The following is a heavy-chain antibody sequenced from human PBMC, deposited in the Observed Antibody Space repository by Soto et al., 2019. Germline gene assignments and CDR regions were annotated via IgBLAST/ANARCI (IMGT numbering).Heavy chain of an antibody. V-gene: IGHV3-30*03. CDR1: EFIFRNFG. Sequence: PLRLSWTSSEFIFRNFGMHLVLRTPCKGLELVSTISGDGNDKYYPDSMKGRFTISRDNFNNTLYLQLNSLRPEDTAVYHCVQGASTAHQPLDSWGQGVLVTVSS. D-gene: IGHD1-26*01. CDR3: VQGASTAHQPLDS. J-gene: IGHJ4*02. CDR2: ISGDGNDK.